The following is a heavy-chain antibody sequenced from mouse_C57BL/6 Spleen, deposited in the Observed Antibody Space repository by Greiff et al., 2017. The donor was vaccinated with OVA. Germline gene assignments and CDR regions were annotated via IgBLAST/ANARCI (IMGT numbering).Heavy chain of an antibody. J-gene: IGHJ2*01. CDR3: ARYYGSSYPFDY. Sequence: QVQLQQSGAELVKPGASVKISCKASGYAFSSYWMNWVKQRPGKGLEWIGQIYPGDGDTNYNGKFKGKATLTADKSSSTAYMQRSSLTSEDSAVYFCARYYGSSYPFDYWGQGTTLTVSS. CDR2: IYPGDGDT. V-gene: IGHV1-80*01. CDR1: GYAFSSYW. D-gene: IGHD1-1*01.